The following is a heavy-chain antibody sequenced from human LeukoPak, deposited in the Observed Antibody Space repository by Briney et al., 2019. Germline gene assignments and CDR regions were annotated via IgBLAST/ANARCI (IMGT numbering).Heavy chain of an antibody. V-gene: IGHV4-39*07. J-gene: IGHJ3*02. CDR2: IYYSGST. D-gene: IGHD3-22*01. CDR1: GGSISSSSYY. Sequence: SETLSLTCTVSGGSISSSSYYWGWIRQPPGKGLEWIGSIYYSGSTNYNPSLKSRVTISVDTSKNQFSLKLSSVTAADTAVYYCARDPYYYDSSGFGAFDIWGQGTMVTVSS. CDR3: ARDPYYYDSSGFGAFDI.